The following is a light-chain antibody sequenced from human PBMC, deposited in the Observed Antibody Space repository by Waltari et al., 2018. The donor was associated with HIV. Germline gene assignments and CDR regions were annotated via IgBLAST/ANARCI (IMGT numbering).Light chain of an antibody. J-gene: IGLJ2*01. CDR3: GTWDSSMNGVV. V-gene: IGLV1-51*02. CDR1: SSNIGTNY. CDR2: EDS. Sequence: QSILTQPPSVSAAPGQKVTISCSGGSSNIGTNYVSWYRQFPGTTPKLLIHEDSERPSGIPDRFSGSKSGTSATLDITGLQTGDEADYYCGTWDSSMNGVVFGGGTKLTVL.